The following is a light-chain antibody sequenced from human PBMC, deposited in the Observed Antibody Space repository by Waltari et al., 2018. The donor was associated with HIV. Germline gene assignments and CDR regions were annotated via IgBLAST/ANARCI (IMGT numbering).Light chain of an antibody. Sequence: QSVLTQPPSASGTPGQRVTLSCSGASSNIGRTSVYWYQELPGTAPKLLIYRTDQRPSGVPDRFSGSKSGTSASLAISGLRSEDEADYYCAAWDDSLSALFGGGTKLTVL. CDR3: AAWDDSLSAL. CDR2: RTD. J-gene: IGLJ2*01. V-gene: IGLV1-47*01. CDR1: SSNIGRTS.